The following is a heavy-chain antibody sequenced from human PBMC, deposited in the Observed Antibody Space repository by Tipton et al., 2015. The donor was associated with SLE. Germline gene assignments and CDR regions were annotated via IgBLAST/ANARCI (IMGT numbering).Heavy chain of an antibody. J-gene: IGHJ3*02. V-gene: IGHV4-39*07. D-gene: IGHD6-19*01. CDR1: GGSINSSVYY. Sequence: TLSLTCTVSGGSINSSVYYWGWIRQPPGKGLEWSGSFSYTGSTYYNPSLKSRVTISVDTSKNQFSLKLSSVTAADTAVYYCARVNPGAGDAFDIWGQGTMVTVSS. CDR2: FSYTGST. CDR3: ARVNPGAGDAFDI.